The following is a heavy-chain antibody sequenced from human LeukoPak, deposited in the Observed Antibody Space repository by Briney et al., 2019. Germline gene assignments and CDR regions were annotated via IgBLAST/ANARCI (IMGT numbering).Heavy chain of an antibody. V-gene: IGHV3-23*01. J-gene: IGHJ4*02. CDR2: ISGSGGST. Sequence: PGGSLRLSCAASGFTFSSYAMSWVRQAPGKGLEWVSAISGSGGSTYYADSVKGRFTISRDNSKNTLYLQMNSLRAEDTAVYYCARLYYYDSSKRGSYWGQGPLVTVSS. CDR3: ARLYYYDSSKRGSY. CDR1: GFTFSSYA. D-gene: IGHD3-22*01.